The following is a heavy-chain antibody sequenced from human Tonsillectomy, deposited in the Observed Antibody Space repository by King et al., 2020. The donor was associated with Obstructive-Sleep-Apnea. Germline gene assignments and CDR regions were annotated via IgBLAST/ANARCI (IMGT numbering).Heavy chain of an antibody. V-gene: IGHV3-43*01. CDR2: ISCDGVST. Sequence: VQLVESGGVVVQPGGSLRLSCAASGFTFDDYTMHWVRQAPGKGLEWVSLISCDGVSTYYADSVMGRFTISRDNSKNSLYLQMNSLRTEDTALYYCAKSTVPHYYFYGMDVWGQGTTVTVSS. CDR1: GFTFDDYT. D-gene: IGHD4-17*01. J-gene: IGHJ6*02. CDR3: AKSTVPHYYFYGMDV.